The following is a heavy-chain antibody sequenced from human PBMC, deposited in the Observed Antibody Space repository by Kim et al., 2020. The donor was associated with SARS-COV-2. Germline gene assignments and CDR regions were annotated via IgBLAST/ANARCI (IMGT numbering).Heavy chain of an antibody. J-gene: IGHJ4*02. CDR2: IYHSGST. Sequence: SETLSLTCAVSGGSISSSNWWSWVRQPPGKGLEWIGVIYHSGSTNYNPSLKSRVTISVDKSKNQFSLKLSSVTAADTAVYYCATTGTYNSSWCYWGQGTLVTVS. D-gene: IGHD6-13*01. CDR1: GGSISSSNW. V-gene: IGHV4-4*02. CDR3: ATTGTYNSSWCY.